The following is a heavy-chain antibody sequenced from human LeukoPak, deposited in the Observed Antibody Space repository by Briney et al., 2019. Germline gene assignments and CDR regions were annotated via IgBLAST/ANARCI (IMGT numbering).Heavy chain of an antibody. J-gene: IGHJ5*02. CDR3: ARHHKLLINWFDP. CDR2: INHSGST. D-gene: IGHD3-16*01. V-gene: IGHV4-34*01. Sequence: SETLSLTCAVYGGSFSGYYWNWIRQPPGKGLEWIGEINHSGSTNYNPSLKSRVSISVDTSKNQFSLKLTSVTAADTAVYYCARHHKLLINWFDPWGQGTLVTVSS. CDR1: GGSFSGYY.